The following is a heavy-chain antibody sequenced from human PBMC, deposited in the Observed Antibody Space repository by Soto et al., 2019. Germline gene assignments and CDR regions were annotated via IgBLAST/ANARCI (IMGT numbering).Heavy chain of an antibody. V-gene: IGHV1-2*02. CDR2: INPATGAA. CDR3: ARGGGVGVAGSAAFDM. J-gene: IGHJ3*02. CDR1: GYPVTAYY. D-gene: IGHD3-3*01. Sequence: QLHLVQSGAVVKKPGASVTVSCSASGYPVTAYYMHWVRQAPGRGLEWMGGINPATGAAKYTPTFQGRVPMARDTAPGKCFMELSGLTSEDTAVFYRARGGGVGVAGSAAFDMWGQGTLVTVSS.